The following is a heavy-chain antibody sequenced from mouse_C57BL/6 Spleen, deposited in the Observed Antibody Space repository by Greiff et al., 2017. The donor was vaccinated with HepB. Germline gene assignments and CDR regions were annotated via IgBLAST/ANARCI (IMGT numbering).Heavy chain of an antibody. J-gene: IGHJ1*03. CDR1: GYSITSGYY. Sequence: EVKLMESGPGLVKPSQSLSLTCSVTGYSITSGYYWNWIRQFPGNKLEWMGYISYDGSNNYNPSLKNRISITRDTSKNQFFLKLNSVTTEDTATYYCARTGYDSSSYWYFDVWGTGTTVTVSS. V-gene: IGHV3-6*01. CDR2: ISYDGSN. CDR3: ARTGYDSSSYWYFDV. D-gene: IGHD2-2*01.